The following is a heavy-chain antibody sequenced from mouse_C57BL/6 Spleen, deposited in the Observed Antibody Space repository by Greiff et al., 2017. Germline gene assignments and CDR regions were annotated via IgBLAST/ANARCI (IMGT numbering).Heavy chain of an antibody. V-gene: IGHV1-61*01. Sequence: QVQLQQSGAELVRPGSSVKLSCKASGYTFTSYWMDWVKQRPGQGLEWIGNIYPSDSETHYNQKFKDKATLTVDKSSSTAYMQLSSLTSEDSAVYYCARRTGTHFDYWGQGTTLTVSS. J-gene: IGHJ2*01. CDR2: IYPSDSET. CDR1: GYTFTSYW. D-gene: IGHD4-1*01. CDR3: ARRTGTHFDY.